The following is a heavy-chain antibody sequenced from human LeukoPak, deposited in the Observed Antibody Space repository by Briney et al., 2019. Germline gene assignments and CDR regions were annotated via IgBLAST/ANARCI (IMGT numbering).Heavy chain of an antibody. V-gene: IGHV4-39*01. CDR1: VGSISSSSYY. Sequence: PSETLSLTRTVSVGSISSSSYYWDWIRQPPGKGLEWIGSIYYSGSTYYNPSLKSRVTISVDTSKNQFSLDLTSVTAADTAVYYCARHGSAAAGHEYFDYWGQGTLVTVSS. D-gene: IGHD6-13*01. CDR3: ARHGSAAAGHEYFDY. CDR2: IYYSGST. J-gene: IGHJ4*02.